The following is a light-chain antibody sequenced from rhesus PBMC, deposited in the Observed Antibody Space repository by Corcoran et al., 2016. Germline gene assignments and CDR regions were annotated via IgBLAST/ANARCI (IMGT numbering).Light chain of an antibody. CDR2: GAS. CDR3: LQLSNWPHT. J-gene: IGKJ1*01. V-gene: IGKV3-24*04. Sequence: EIVMTQSPATLSLSPGERATLSCRASQSVGSSLAWYQQKPGQAPRLLIHGASSRAPGIPDRFSGRGSGTDFTLTISSLGPDEVEVYYFLQLSNWPHTFVQGTKVEIK. CDR1: QSVGSS.